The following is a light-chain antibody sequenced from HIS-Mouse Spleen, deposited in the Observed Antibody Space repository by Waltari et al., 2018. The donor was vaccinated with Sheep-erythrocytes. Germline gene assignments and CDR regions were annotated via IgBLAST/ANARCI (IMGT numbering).Light chain of an antibody. J-gene: IGLJ3*02. CDR3: QAWDSSTAWV. CDR1: KLGDKY. Sequence: SYELTQPPSVSVSPGQTASITCSGDKLGDKYACWYQQKPGKSPVLVIYQDSKRPSGIPERFSGSNSGNTATLTISGTQAMEEADYYCQAWDSSTAWVFGGGTKLTVL. V-gene: IGLV3-1*01. CDR2: QDS.